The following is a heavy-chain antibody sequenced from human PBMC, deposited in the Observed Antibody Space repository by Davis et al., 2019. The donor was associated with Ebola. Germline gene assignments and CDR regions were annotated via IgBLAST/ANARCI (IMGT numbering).Heavy chain of an antibody. CDR1: GFSLSTSGMC. J-gene: IGHJ4*02. V-gene: IGHV2-70*01. Sequence: SGPTLVKPTQTLTLTCTFSGFSLSTSGMCVSWIRQPPGKALAWLALIDWDDDKYYSTSLKTRLTISKDTSNNQVVLTMTNMDPVDTATYYCARTTLYYDYIWGSYRTMYYFDYWGQGTLVTVSS. CDR2: IDWDDDK. CDR3: ARTTLYYDYIWGSYRTMYYFDY. D-gene: IGHD3-16*02.